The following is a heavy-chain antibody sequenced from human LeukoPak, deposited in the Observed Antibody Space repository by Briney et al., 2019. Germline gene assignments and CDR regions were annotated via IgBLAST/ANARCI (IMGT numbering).Heavy chain of an antibody. CDR1: GDSISTYY. J-gene: IGHJ4*02. Sequence: SETLSLTCTVSGDSISTYYWSWIRQPPGKGLEWIGYIYYSGTTNYNPSLKSRVTISVDTSKNQFSLKLTSVTAADTAVYYCAREVVAAVGTVDYWGQGTLVTVSS. CDR3: AREVVAAVGTVDY. D-gene: IGHD6-13*01. CDR2: IYYSGTT. V-gene: IGHV4-59*01.